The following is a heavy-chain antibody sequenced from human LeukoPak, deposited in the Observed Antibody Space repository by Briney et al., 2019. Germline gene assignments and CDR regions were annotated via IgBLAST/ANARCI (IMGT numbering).Heavy chain of an antibody. CDR3: ARDVGGSLDH. V-gene: IGHV3-7*03. D-gene: IGHD1-26*01. Sequence: QSGGSLRLSCAASGFTFNNYWMHWVRQASGKGLEWVANINQDATESHYVDSVKGRFTISRDNAKNSLFLQMNSLRAEDTAVYYCARDVGGSLDHWGQGTLVTVSS. CDR2: INQDATES. CDR1: GFTFNNYW. J-gene: IGHJ4*02.